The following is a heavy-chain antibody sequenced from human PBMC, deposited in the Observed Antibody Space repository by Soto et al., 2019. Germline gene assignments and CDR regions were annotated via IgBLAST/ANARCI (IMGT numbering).Heavy chain of an antibody. Sequence: EVQLMESGGGLVQPGGSLRLSCAASGITFRSYPMNWVRHGPGRGLEWVSYISSSSSTIYYADSVRGRFTISRDNAKNSLYLQMDSLTDEDTAVYYCARGPGTGHLFDYWGQGPLVTVSS. CDR3: ARGPGTGHLFDY. V-gene: IGHV3-48*02. J-gene: IGHJ4*02. D-gene: IGHD2-8*02. CDR2: ISSSSSTI. CDR1: GITFRSYP.